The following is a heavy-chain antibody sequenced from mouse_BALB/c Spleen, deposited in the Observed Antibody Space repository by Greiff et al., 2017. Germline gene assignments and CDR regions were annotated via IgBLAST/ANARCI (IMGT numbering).Heavy chain of an antibody. V-gene: IGHV1-80*01. Sequence: QVQLQQSGAELVRPGSSVKISCKASGYAFSSYWMNWVKQRPGQGLEWIGQIYPGDGDTNYNGKFKGKATLTADKSSSTAYMQLSSLTSEDSAVYFCARSLALRSFAYWGQGTLVTVSA. CDR2: IYPGDGDT. J-gene: IGHJ3*01. CDR3: ARSLALRSFAY. D-gene: IGHD1-1*01. CDR1: GYAFSSYW.